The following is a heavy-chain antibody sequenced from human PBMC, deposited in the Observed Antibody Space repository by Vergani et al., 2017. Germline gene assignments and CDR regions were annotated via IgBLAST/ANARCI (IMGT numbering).Heavy chain of an antibody. V-gene: IGHV1-69*02. J-gene: IGHJ4*02. Sequence: QVQLVQSGAEVKKPGSSVNVSCKASGGTFSSYTISWFLQAPGQGLEWMVRIIPILGIANYAQKFQGRVTITADKSTSTAYMELSSLRSEDTDVYYCARTKYYDQTYYFDDWGEGTLVTVYS. CDR2: IIPILGIA. CDR1: GGTFSSYT. CDR3: ARTKYYDQTYYFDD. D-gene: IGHD3-3*01.